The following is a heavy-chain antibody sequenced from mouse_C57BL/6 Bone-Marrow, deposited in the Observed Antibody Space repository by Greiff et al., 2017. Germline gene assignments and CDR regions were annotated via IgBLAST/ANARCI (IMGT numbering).Heavy chain of an antibody. V-gene: IGHV7-1*01. J-gene: IGHJ4*01. Sequence: EVNVVESGGGLVQSGRSLRLSCATSGFTFSDFYMEWVRQAPGKGLAWIAASRNKANDYTTEYSASVKGRFIVSRDTSQSILYLQMNALRAEDTAIYYCARDGPFYYYGSSYEDYAMDYWGQGTSVTVSS. CDR2: SRNKANDYTT. CDR3: ARDGPFYYYGSSYEDYAMDY. D-gene: IGHD1-1*01. CDR1: GFTFSDFY.